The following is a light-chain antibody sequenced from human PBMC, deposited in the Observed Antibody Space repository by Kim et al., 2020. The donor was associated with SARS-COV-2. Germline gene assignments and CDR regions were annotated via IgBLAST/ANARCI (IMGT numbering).Light chain of an antibody. CDR2: DVS. CDR1: SSDVGGYNY. Sequence: GQSVTISCSGTSSDVGGYNYVSWYQQHPGKAPKLMIYDVSKRPSGVPDRFSGSKSANTASLTISGLQAEDEADYYCCSYAGNYTWVFGGGTQLTVL. V-gene: IGLV2-11*03. CDR3: CSYAGNYTWV. J-gene: IGLJ3*02.